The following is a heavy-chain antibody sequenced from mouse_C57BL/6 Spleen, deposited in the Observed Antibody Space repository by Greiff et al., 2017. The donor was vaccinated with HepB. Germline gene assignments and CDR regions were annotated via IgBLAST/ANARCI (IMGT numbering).Heavy chain of an antibody. D-gene: IGHD2-3*01. CDR1: GYAFSSSW. J-gene: IGHJ4*01. Sequence: VQLQQSGPELVKPGASVKISCKASGYAFSSSWMNWVKQRPGKGLEWIGRIYPGDGDTNYNGKFKGKATLTADKSSSTAYMQLSSLTSEDSAVYFCARRGDGGYAMDYWGQGTSVTVSS. V-gene: IGHV1-82*01. CDR3: ARRGDGGYAMDY. CDR2: IYPGDGDT.